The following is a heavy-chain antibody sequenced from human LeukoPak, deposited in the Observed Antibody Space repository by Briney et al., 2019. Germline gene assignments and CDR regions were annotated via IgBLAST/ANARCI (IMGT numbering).Heavy chain of an antibody. J-gene: IGHJ4*02. CDR3: AREKALIDHYDFTGYDWEY. CDR2: ISGSGGST. V-gene: IGHV3-23*01. Sequence: GGSLRLSCAASGFTFSSYAMSWVRQAPGKGLEWVSAISGSGGSTYYADSVKGRFTISRDNSKNTLYLQMNSLRAEDTAVYYCAREKALIDHYDFTGYDWEYWGQGSLVIVSS. CDR1: GFTFSSYA. D-gene: IGHD3-22*01.